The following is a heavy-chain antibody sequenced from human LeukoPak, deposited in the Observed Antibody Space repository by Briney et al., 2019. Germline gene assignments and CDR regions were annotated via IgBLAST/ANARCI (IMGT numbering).Heavy chain of an antibody. D-gene: IGHD1-26*01. CDR2: IYSGGST. J-gene: IGHJ4*02. CDR1: GFTVSSNY. CDR3: ARDQWPSGSYYLFDY. V-gene: IGHV3-53*01. Sequence: GGSLRLSCAVSGFTVSSNYMSWVRQAPGKGLEWVSVIYSGGSTYYADSVKGRFTISRDNSKNTLYLQMNSLRAEDTAVYYCARDQWPSGSYYLFDYWGQGTLVTVSS.